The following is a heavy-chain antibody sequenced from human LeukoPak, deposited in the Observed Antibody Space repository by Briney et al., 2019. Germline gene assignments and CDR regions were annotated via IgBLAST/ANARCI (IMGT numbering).Heavy chain of an antibody. CDR3: ARDVDTALNYYYYYGMDV. J-gene: IGHJ6*02. CDR1: GGSISSYY. D-gene: IGHD5-18*01. V-gene: IGHV4-59*01. Sequence: SETLSLTCTVSGGSISSYYWSWIRQPPGKGLEWIGYIYYSGSTNYNPSLKSRVTISVDTSKNQFSLKLSSVTAADTAVYYCARDVDTALNYYYYYGMDVWGQGTTVTVSS. CDR2: IYYSGST.